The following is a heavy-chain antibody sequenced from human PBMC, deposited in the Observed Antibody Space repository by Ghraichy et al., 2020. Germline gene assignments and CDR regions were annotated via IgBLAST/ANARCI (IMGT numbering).Heavy chain of an antibody. Sequence: GGSLRLSCAASGFSFGDCAMHWVRQAPGKGLEWVAFISYDAVRQYFVDSVKGRFTISRDNSKNTLYPELNSLRAEDTAVYYCAKDLTNNYSFDYWGRGTRVTVSS. CDR1: GFSFGDCA. V-gene: IGHV3-30*18. D-gene: IGHD1-1*01. CDR2: ISYDAVRQ. CDR3: AKDLTNNYSFDY. J-gene: IGHJ4*02.